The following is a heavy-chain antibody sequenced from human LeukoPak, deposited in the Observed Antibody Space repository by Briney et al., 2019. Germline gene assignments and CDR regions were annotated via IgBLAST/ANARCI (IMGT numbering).Heavy chain of an antibody. CDR2: IYTSGST. CDR1: GGSISSYY. D-gene: IGHD3-10*01. Sequence: SETLSLTCAVPGGSISSYYWSWIRQPAGKGLEWIGRIYTSGSTTYKPSLNSRVTMSLDTSKNQFSLKLTSVTAADTAVYYCARDRGAFDIWGQGTMVTVSS. CDR3: ARDRGAFDI. V-gene: IGHV4-4*07. J-gene: IGHJ3*02.